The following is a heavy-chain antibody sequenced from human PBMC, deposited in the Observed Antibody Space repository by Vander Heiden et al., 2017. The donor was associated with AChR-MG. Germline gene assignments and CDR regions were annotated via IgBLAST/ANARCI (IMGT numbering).Heavy chain of an antibody. V-gene: IGHV3-30*18. CDR3: AKEAEREPYYYYYYMDV. D-gene: IGHD1-1*01. CDR2: ISYDGSNK. J-gene: IGHJ6*03. CDR1: GFTFSSYG. Sequence: VQLVESGGGVVQPGRSRRLSCAAHGFTFSSYGMHWVRQAPGKGLEWVAVISYDGSNKYYADSVKGRFTISRDNSKNTLYLQMNSLRAEDTAVYYCAKEAEREPYYYYYYMDVWGKGTTVTVSS.